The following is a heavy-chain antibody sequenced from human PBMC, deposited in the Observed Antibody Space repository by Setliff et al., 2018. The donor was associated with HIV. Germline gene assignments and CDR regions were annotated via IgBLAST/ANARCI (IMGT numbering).Heavy chain of an antibody. V-gene: IGHV4-4*02. Sequence: SETLSLTCVVSGGSISTSNWWSWVRQPPGKGLEWIGEIYHSGSTNYNSSLKSRVTISVDNSKNTLYLQINSLRAEDTAVYYCARGPTSRYFDWSFSGARGTFNYWGQGTLVTVS. CDR2: IYHSGST. CDR3: ARGPTSRYFDWSFSGARGTFNY. D-gene: IGHD3-9*01. CDR1: GGSISTSNW. J-gene: IGHJ4*02.